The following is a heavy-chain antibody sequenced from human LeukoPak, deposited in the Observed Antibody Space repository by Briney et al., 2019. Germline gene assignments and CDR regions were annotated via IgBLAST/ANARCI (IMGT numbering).Heavy chain of an antibody. Sequence: SETLSLTCTVSGGSIGSYYWSWIRQPAGKGLEWIGRIYTSGSTNYNPSLKSRVTMSVDTSKNQFSLKLSSVTAADTAVYYCARDPTRIAAAGDYYYYGMDVWGQGTTVTVSS. D-gene: IGHD6-13*01. CDR3: ARDPTRIAAAGDYYYYGMDV. CDR2: IYTSGST. J-gene: IGHJ6*02. CDR1: GGSIGSYY. V-gene: IGHV4-4*07.